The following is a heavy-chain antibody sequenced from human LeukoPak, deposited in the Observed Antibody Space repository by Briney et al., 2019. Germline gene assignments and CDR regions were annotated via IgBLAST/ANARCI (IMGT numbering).Heavy chain of an antibody. D-gene: IGHD6-13*01. CDR2: IYSGGST. V-gene: IGHV3-53*01. CDR3: AKMGIAAAGTADY. J-gene: IGHJ4*02. CDR1: GFTVSSNY. Sequence: PAGSLRLSCAASGFTVSSNYMSWVRQAPGKGLEWVSVIYSGGSTYYADSVKGRFTISRDNSKNTLYLQMNSLRAEDTAVYYCAKMGIAAAGTADYWGQGTLVTVSS.